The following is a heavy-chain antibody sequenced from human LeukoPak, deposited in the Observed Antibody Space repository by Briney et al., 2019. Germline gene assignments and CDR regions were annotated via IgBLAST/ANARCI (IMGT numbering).Heavy chain of an antibody. J-gene: IGHJ4*02. CDR1: GFTFSSYA. Sequence: GGSLRLSCAASGFTFSSYAMSWVRQAPGKGLEWVSAISGSGGSTYYADSVKGRFTISRDNSKNTLYLKMNSLRAEGTAVYYCAGYRGSSGLTDLPLWGQGTLVTVSS. CDR3: AGYRGSSGLTDLPL. V-gene: IGHV3-23*01. D-gene: IGHD3-22*01. CDR2: ISGSGGST.